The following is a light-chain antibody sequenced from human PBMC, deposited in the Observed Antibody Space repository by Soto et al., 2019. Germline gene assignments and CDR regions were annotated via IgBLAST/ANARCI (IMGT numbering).Light chain of an antibody. CDR1: QTVNNY. V-gene: IGKV3-11*01. J-gene: IGKJ4*01. Sequence: IVLTQSPVTLSLSPWERATLSCRASQTVNNYLAWYQQKPVQAPRLLIYGASNRATDTPARFSGSGSGTDFTLTISYIEPEDFAVYYCQQRNAWPLTFGGGTKVEIK. CDR3: QQRNAWPLT. CDR2: GAS.